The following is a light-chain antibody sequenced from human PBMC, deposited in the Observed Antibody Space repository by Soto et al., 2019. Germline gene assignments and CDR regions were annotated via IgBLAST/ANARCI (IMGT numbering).Light chain of an antibody. V-gene: IGKV3-15*01. Sequence: EILMTQSPATLSVSPGETATLSCRASQSVSSNLAWYQQKPGQAPRLLIYGASTRATGIPARFSGSGSGTEFTLTISGLQSEDLAVSYWQQYSNWYTFGQGTKLEVK. J-gene: IGKJ2*01. CDR2: GAS. CDR3: QQYSNWYT. CDR1: QSVSSN.